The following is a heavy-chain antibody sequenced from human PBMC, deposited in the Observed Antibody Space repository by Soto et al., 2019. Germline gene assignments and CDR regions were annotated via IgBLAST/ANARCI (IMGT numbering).Heavy chain of an antibody. Sequence: GGSLRLSCAASGFTFSSYGMHWVRQAPGKGLEWVAVISYDGSNKYYADSVKGRFTISRDNSKNTLYLQMNSLRAEDTAVYYCAKDAAARPRSYYYYYYMDVWGKGTTVTVSS. V-gene: IGHV3-30*18. D-gene: IGHD6-6*01. J-gene: IGHJ6*03. CDR1: GFTFSSYG. CDR3: AKDAAARPRSYYYYYYMDV. CDR2: ISYDGSNK.